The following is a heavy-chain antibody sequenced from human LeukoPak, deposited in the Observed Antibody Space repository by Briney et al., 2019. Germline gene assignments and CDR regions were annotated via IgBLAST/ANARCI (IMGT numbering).Heavy chain of an antibody. CDR1: GFTFSIYS. CDR2: VGSSSGAI. D-gene: IGHD3-16*01. CDR3: ARDANDYASPPDY. V-gene: IGHV3-48*01. J-gene: IGHJ4*02. Sequence: GGSLRLSCAASGFTFSIYSMNWVRQAPGKGLQWVSYVGSSSGAIYYADSVKGRFTISRDNAKNSLYLQMNSLRAEDTAVYYCARDANDYASPPDYWGQGTLVTVSS.